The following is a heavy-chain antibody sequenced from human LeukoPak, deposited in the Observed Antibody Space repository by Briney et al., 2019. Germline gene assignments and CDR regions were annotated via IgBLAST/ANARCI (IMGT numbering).Heavy chain of an antibody. CDR1: GGSISSYY. V-gene: IGHV4-59*01. Sequence: PSETLSLTCTVSGGSISSYYWSWIRQPPGKGLEWIGDIYYSGSTNYNPSLKSRVTISVDTSKNQFSLKLSSVTAADTAVYYCARGGRSSSWSEGLFDYWGQGTLVTVSS. CDR2: IYYSGST. D-gene: IGHD6-13*01. J-gene: IGHJ4*02. CDR3: ARGGRSSSWSEGLFDY.